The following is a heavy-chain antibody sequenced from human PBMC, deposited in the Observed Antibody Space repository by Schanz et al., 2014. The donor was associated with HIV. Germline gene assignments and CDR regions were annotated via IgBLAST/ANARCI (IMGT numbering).Heavy chain of an antibody. Sequence: EVQLVESGGGLVQPGGSLRLSCAASGFTLSGFWMSWVRQAPGKGLEWVANVKQDGSDKYYVESVKGRFTISRDNAKNSLYLQMNSLRAEDTAVYYCVRDAARYFDWSYYFDFWGQGTLVTVSS. D-gene: IGHD3-9*01. CDR2: VKQDGSDK. V-gene: IGHV3-7*01. J-gene: IGHJ4*02. CDR1: GFTLSGFW. CDR3: VRDAARYFDWSYYFDF.